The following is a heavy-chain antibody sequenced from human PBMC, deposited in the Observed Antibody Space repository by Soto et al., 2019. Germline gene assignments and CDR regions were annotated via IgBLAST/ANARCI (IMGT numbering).Heavy chain of an antibody. Sequence: SVKVSCKASGGTFSSYAISWVRQAPGQGLEWMGGIIPIFGTANYAQKFQGRVTITADESTSTAYMELSSLRSEDTAVYYCYYYDSSGYYSGLDYWGQGTLVTVSS. V-gene: IGHV1-69*13. D-gene: IGHD3-22*01. CDR1: GGTFSSYA. J-gene: IGHJ4*02. CDR2: IIPIFGTA. CDR3: YYYDSSGYYSGLDY.